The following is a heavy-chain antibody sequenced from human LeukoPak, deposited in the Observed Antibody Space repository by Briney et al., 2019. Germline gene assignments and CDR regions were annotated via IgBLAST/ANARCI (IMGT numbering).Heavy chain of an antibody. CDR1: GFTSSDYY. CDR3: ARDQRRTTVTFLYNYYYGLDV. D-gene: IGHD4-17*01. J-gene: IGHJ6*02. V-gene: IGHV3-11*05. Sequence: GGSLRLSCAASGFTSSDYYMSWIRQAPGKGLEWVSYISGSSSYTNYADSVKGRFTISRDTAKNSLYLQMNSLRVEDTAVYYCARDQRRTTVTFLYNYYYGLDVWGQGTTVTVSS. CDR2: ISGSSSYT.